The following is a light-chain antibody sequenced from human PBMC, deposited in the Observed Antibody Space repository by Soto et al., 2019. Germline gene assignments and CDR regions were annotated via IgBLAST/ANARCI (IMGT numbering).Light chain of an antibody. V-gene: IGKV3-15*01. Sequence: EIVMTQSASTLSGSTGERATLSWRASQSVSSNLAWYQQKTGQAPRLLISGASTRATGIPARFSGSGYGTEFNLTISSLQSEDFAVYYCQQYNNWPRTFGQGTKVDIK. J-gene: IGKJ1*01. CDR3: QQYNNWPRT. CDR2: GAS. CDR1: QSVSSN.